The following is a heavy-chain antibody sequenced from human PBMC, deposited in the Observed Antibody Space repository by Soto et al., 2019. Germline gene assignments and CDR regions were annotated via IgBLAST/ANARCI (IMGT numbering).Heavy chain of an antibody. CDR3: ARIPKTTGTTYDFDI. V-gene: IGHV5-51*01. J-gene: IGHJ3*02. CDR1: GYSFTSYW. CDR2: IYPGDSDT. D-gene: IGHD1-7*01. Sequence: PGESLKISCKGSGYSFTSYWIGWVRQMPGKGLEWMGIIYPGDSDTRYSPSFQGQVTISADKSISTAYLQWSSLKASDTAMYYCARIPKTTGTTYDFDIWGQGTMVTVSS.